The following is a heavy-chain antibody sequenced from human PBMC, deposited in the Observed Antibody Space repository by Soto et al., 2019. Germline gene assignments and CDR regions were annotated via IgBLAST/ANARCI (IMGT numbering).Heavy chain of an antibody. CDR3: AHTSAPRLVDV. J-gene: IGHJ6*02. V-gene: IGHV2-5*02. CDR2: IYWDDDK. Sequence: QITLMESGPTLVKPTQTLTLTCTFSGFSLTTSGVGVGWIRQPPGKALEWLALIYWDDDKRYSPSLKSRLTXTXXTSKNQVVLTMTNMDPVDTATYYCAHTSAPRLVDVWGRGTTVTVSS. CDR1: GFSLTTSGVG. D-gene: IGHD6-25*01.